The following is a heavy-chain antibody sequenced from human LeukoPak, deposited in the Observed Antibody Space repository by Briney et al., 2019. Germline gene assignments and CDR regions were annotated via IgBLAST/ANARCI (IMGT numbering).Heavy chain of an antibody. CDR1: GFTFSSYW. V-gene: IGHV3-74*01. D-gene: IGHD5-18*01. Sequence: AGGSLRLSCAASGFTFSSYWMYWVRQAPGKGLVWVSRINSDGSSTSYADSVKGRFTISRDNAKNTLYLQMNSLRAEDTAVYYCARLATAMVPLNWFDPWGQGTLVTVSS. CDR3: ARLATAMVPLNWFDP. J-gene: IGHJ5*02. CDR2: INSDGSST.